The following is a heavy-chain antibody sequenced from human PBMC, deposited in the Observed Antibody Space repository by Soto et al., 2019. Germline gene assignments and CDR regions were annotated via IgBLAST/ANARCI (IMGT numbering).Heavy chain of an antibody. Sequence: ASVKVSCKASGYTFTIYDINWVRQATGQGLEWMGWMNPNSGNADYAQKFQGRVTMTADESTSTAYMELSSLRSEDTAVYYCARDPLEHDSSGYIPHYYYYGMEVWGQGTTVTVSS. CDR3: ARDPLEHDSSGYIPHYYYYGMEV. V-gene: IGHV1-8*01. J-gene: IGHJ6*02. CDR2: MNPNSGNA. CDR1: GYTFTIYD. D-gene: IGHD3-22*01.